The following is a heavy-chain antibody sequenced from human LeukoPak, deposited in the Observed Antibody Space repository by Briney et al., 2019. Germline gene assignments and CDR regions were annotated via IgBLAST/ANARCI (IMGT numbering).Heavy chain of an antibody. CDR1: GFTFSSYS. D-gene: IGHD1-26*01. V-gene: IGHV3-21*01. CDR3: ASPVGAMDY. J-gene: IGHJ4*02. CDR2: ISSSSSYI. Sequence: GGSLRLSCAASGFTFSSYSMNWVRQAPGKGLEWVSSISSSSSYIDYADSVKGRFTISRDNAKNSLYLQMNSLRAEDTAVYYCASPVGAMDYWGQGTLVTVSS.